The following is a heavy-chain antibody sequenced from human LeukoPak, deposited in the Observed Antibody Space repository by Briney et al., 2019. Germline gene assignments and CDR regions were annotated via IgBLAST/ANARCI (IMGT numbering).Heavy chain of an antibody. CDR3: ARDRKMATPRSGLGY. CDR1: GFTFSSYG. Sequence: GRSLRLSCAASGFTFSSYGMHWVRQAPGKGLEWVAVMWYDGSNKYYADSVKGRFTISRDNSKNTLYLQMNSLRAEDTAVYYCARDRKMATPRSGLGYWGQGTLVTVSS. CDR2: MWYDGSNK. D-gene: IGHD5-24*01. V-gene: IGHV3-33*01. J-gene: IGHJ4*02.